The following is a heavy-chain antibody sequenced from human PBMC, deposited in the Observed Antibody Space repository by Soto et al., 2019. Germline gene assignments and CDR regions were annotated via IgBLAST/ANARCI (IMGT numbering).Heavy chain of an antibody. J-gene: IGHJ2*01. D-gene: IGHD3-10*01. V-gene: IGHV3-7*01. CDR1: GFTFSSYW. CDR2: IKQDGSEK. CDR3: ARAPGGGEGWYFDL. Sequence: GGSLRLSCAASGFTFSSYWMSWVRPAPGKGLEWVANIKQDGSEKYYVDSVKGRSTITRDNAKNSLYLQMNSLRAEDTAVYYGARAPGGGEGWYFDLWGRGTLVTVSS.